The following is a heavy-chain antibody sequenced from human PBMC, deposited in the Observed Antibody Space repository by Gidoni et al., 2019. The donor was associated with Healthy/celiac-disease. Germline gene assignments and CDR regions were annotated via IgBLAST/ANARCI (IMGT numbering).Heavy chain of an antibody. V-gene: IGHV3-15*01. CDR1: GFTFSNAW. CDR3: TTGSWQQLVSAEYFQH. D-gene: IGHD6-13*01. J-gene: IGHJ1*01. CDR2: IKSKTDGGTT. Sequence: EVQLVESGGGLVKPGGSRRLSCAASGFTFSNAWMSWVRQAPGKGLEWVGRIKSKTDGGTTDYAAPVKGRFTISRDDSKNTLYLQMNSLKTEDTAVYYCTTGSWQQLVSAEYFQHWGQGTLVTVSS.